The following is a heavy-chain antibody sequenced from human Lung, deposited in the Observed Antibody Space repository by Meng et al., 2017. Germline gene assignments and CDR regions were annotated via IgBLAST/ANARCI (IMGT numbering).Heavy chain of an antibody. CDR3: ASGPTTMAHDFDY. CDR2: INHSGST. Sequence: QPQQWGAGLLTPSAALSLSCVVSGGSFSDYYWSRLRQTPGKGLECIGEINHSGSTNYHPSLESRATISVDTSQNILSLKLSSVTAADSAVYYCASGPTTMAHDFDYWGQGTLVTVSS. D-gene: IGHD4-11*01. CDR1: GGSFSDYY. J-gene: IGHJ4*02. V-gene: IGHV4-34*01.